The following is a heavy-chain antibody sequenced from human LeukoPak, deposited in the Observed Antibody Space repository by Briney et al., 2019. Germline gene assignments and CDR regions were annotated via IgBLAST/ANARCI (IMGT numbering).Heavy chain of an antibody. CDR3: ARRRGSSWYGNYYYGMDV. J-gene: IGHJ6*02. V-gene: IGHV3-74*01. Sequence: GGSLRLSCAASGFTFSSYWMHWVRQAPGKGLVWVSRINSDGSSTSYADSVKGRFTISRDNAKNTLYLQMNSLRAEDTAVYYCARRRGSSWYGNYYYGMDVWGQGNTVTVSS. CDR1: GFTFSSYW. CDR2: INSDGSST. D-gene: IGHD6-13*01.